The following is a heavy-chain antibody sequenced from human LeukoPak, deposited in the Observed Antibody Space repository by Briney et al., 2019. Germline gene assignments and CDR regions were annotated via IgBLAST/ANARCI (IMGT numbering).Heavy chain of an antibody. V-gene: IGHV3-74*01. D-gene: IGHD6-13*01. CDR3: VRDSSSWYYDY. CDR1: GFMFSRYW. Sequence: GGSLRLSCAASGFMFSRYWMHWVRQAPGKGLAWVSHIKSDGSSTTYADSVKGRFTISRDNAKSTLYLQMNSLRVEDTAVYYCVRDSSSWYYDYWGQGTLVTVSS. J-gene: IGHJ4*02. CDR2: IKSDGSST.